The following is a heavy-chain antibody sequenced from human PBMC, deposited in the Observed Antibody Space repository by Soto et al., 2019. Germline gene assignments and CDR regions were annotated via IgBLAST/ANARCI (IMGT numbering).Heavy chain of an antibody. J-gene: IGHJ4*02. CDR2: ISSSGSTV. CDR1: GFSFRSYE. CDR3: ATGYYFDY. D-gene: IGHD7-27*01. Sequence: EVQLVESGGGLVQPGGSLRLSCAASGFSFRSYEMNWVRQAPGRGLEWVAYISSSGSTVYDADSVKGRFTISRDNAKKSLYLHMHSLRAEDTALYYCATGYYFDYWGLVTLVTVSS. V-gene: IGHV3-48*03.